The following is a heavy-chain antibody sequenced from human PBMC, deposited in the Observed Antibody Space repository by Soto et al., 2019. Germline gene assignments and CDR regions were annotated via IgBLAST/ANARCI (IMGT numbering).Heavy chain of an antibody. D-gene: IGHD3-10*01. Sequence: QITLKESGPTLVKPTQTLTLTCTFSGFSLRTSGVGVGWIRQPPGKALEWLALIYWDDDKRYSPSLKSRLTITKDPSKNQVVLAMTNMDPVDTATYYCARMYYYGSGSYYNGFDYWGQGTLLTVSS. CDR3: ARMYYYGSGSYYNGFDY. J-gene: IGHJ4*02. CDR1: GFSLRTSGVG. V-gene: IGHV2-5*02. CDR2: IYWDDDK.